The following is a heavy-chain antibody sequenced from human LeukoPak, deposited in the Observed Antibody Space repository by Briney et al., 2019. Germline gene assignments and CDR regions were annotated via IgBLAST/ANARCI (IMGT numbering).Heavy chain of an antibody. CDR3: ARGPSGYHNT. D-gene: IGHD5-12*01. CDR1: GFTFSSYW. Sequence: TGGSLRLSCEASGFTFSSYWMSWVRQAPGKGLEWVANIKQDGSEKYYVDSVKGRFTISRDNAKNSLYLQMNSLRAEDTAVYYCARGPSGYHNTGGQGTLVTVSS. V-gene: IGHV3-7*01. J-gene: IGHJ4*02. CDR2: IKQDGSEK.